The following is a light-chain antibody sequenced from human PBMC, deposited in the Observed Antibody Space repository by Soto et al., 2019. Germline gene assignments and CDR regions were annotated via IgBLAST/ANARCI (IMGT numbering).Light chain of an antibody. J-gene: IGLJ3*02. CDR2: FNSDGSH. V-gene: IGLV4-69*01. CDR3: QSWGTGTLV. CDR1: SGHSRYA. Sequence: QPVLTQSPSASASLGASVKLTCTLSSGHSRYAIAWHQQQPEKGPRYLMKFNSDGSHTKGDGVPDRFSGSSSGAERYLSISSLQSEDEADYYCQSWGTGTLVFGGGTKLTVL.